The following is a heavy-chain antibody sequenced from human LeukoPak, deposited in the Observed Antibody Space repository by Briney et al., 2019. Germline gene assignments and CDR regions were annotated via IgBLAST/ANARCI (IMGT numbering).Heavy chain of an antibody. CDR1: GFTFSSYG. CDR3: AKAPHSELLLIDF. CDR2: ISYDGSNK. J-gene: IGHJ4*02. D-gene: IGHD1-7*01. V-gene: IGHV3-30*18. Sequence: GWALSLSYAASGFTFSSYGIHWVRQAPGTGLEGVAVISYDGSNKYYADSAKGRLTISRDNSKNTLYLQMNSQRAEDTAVYYCAKAPHSELLLIDFWGQGTLVTVSS.